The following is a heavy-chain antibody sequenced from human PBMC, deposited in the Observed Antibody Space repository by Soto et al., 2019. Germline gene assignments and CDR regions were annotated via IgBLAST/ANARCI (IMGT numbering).Heavy chain of an antibody. Sequence: SETVSLTCTVSGGSISSSSYYWGWIRQPPGKGLEWIGSIYYSGSTYYNPSLKSRVTISVDTSKNQFSLKLSSVTAADTAVYYCARHRGSGGSPRPLDFWGQGALVTVSS. CDR1: GGSISSSSYY. CDR3: ARHRGSGGSPRPLDF. CDR2: IYYSGST. V-gene: IGHV4-39*01. D-gene: IGHD2-15*01. J-gene: IGHJ4*02.